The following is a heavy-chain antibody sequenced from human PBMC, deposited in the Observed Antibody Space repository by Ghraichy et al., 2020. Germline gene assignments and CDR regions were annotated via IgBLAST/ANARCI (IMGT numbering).Heavy chain of an antibody. CDR2: IYFSGST. J-gene: IGHJ4*02. Sequence: SETLSLTCTVSGGSISNYYWSLVRQPPGKGLEWIGYIYFSGSTNYNPSLKSRVTISVDTSKSQFSLKLSSVTAADTAVYYCARHLRDVRVGATVGFDYWGQGTLVTVSS. CDR3: ARHLRDVRVGATVGFDY. V-gene: IGHV4-59*08. D-gene: IGHD1-26*01. CDR1: GGSISNYY.